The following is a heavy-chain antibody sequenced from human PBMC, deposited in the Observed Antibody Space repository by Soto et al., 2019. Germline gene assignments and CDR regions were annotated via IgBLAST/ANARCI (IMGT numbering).Heavy chain of an antibody. D-gene: IGHD3-22*01. CDR1: GFTFSSYA. CDR3: ARGGSSGFSFGMDV. CDR2: ISYDGSNK. Sequence: GGSLRLSCAASGFTFSSYAMHWVRQAPGKGLEWVPVISYDGSNKYYADSVKGRFTISRDNSKNTLYLQMNSLRAEDTAVYYCARGGSSGFSFGMDVWGQGTTVTVSS. J-gene: IGHJ6*02. V-gene: IGHV3-30-3*01.